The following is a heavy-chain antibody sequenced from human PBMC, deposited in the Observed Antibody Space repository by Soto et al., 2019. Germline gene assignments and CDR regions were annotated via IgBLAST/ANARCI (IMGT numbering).Heavy chain of an antibody. CDR3: AKAQDRYSGSYGDFDY. CDR2: ISGSGGRT. J-gene: IGHJ4*02. D-gene: IGHD1-26*01. CDR1: GFTFSTYA. Sequence: EVQLLESGGGLVQPGGSLRLSCAASGFTFSTYAMSWVRQAPGKGLEWVSAISGSGGRTYSADSVTGRFTISRDNSKNTLYLQMSSLRADDTAVYYCAKAQDRYSGSYGDFDYWGQGTLVTVSS. V-gene: IGHV3-23*01.